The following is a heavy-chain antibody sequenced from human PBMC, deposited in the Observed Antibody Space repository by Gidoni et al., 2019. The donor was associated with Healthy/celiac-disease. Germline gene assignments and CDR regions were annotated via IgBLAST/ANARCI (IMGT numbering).Heavy chain of an antibody. CDR1: VFTFSNAW. Sequence: EVQLVESGGGLVKPGGSLGLPCAASVFTFSNAWTSWVRQAPGKGLEWVGRIKSKTDGGTTDYAAPVKGRFTISRDDSKNTLYLQMNSLKTEDTAVYYCTTDYGGLGVDYYYYYMDVWGKGTTVTVSS. D-gene: IGHD4-17*01. V-gene: IGHV3-15*01. CDR3: TTDYGGLGVDYYYYYMDV. CDR2: IKSKTDGGTT. J-gene: IGHJ6*03.